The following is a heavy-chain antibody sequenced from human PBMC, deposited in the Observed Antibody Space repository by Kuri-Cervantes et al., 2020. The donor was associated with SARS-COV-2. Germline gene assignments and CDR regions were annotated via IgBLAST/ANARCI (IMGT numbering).Heavy chain of an antibody. Sequence: GRSLKIPFAASGFTFSSYSMNWVRQAPGKGLEWFSSISSSSSYIYYADSVKGRFTISRDNAKNSLYLQMNSLRAEDTAVYYCARGGYCSGGSCYSVYYYYYYGMDVWGQGTTVTVSS. CDR1: GFTFSSYS. J-gene: IGHJ6*02. CDR2: ISSSSSYI. CDR3: ARGGYCSGGSCYSVYYYYYYGMDV. V-gene: IGHV3-21*01. D-gene: IGHD2-15*01.